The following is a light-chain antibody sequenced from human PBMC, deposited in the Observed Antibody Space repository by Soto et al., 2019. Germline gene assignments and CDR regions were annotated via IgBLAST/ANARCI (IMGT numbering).Light chain of an antibody. CDR3: QQYYTYRT. Sequence: DIPMTQSPSTLSASVGDRVTITCRASQRISSWLAWYQQKSGKAPKLLIYDASSLQSGVPSRFSGSGFGTDFTLTISSLQPDDSATYYCQQYYTYRTFGQGTKVEIK. V-gene: IGKV1-5*01. J-gene: IGKJ1*01. CDR2: DAS. CDR1: QRISSW.